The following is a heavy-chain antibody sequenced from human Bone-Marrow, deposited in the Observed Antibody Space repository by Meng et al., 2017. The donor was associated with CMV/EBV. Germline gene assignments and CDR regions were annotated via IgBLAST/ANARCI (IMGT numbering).Heavy chain of an antibody. D-gene: IGHD3-22*01. V-gene: IGHV1-69*10. Sequence: SVKVSCKASGYTFTGYFMYWVRQAPGQGLEWMGGIIPILGIANYAQKFQGRVTITADKSTSTAYMELSSLRSEDTAVYYCARGAYYYDSSGYWYFDFGGQGTLVTVSS. CDR3: ARGAYYYDSSGYWYFDF. CDR2: IIPILGIA. CDR1: GYTFTGYF. J-gene: IGHJ4*02.